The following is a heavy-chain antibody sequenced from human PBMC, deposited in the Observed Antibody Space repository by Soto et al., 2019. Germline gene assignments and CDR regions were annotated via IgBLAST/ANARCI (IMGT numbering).Heavy chain of an antibody. CDR3: AKPISGYYAPSDH. CDR1: GFTFGDYA. J-gene: IGHJ4*02. D-gene: IGHD3-22*01. CDR2: ISDSGGST. V-gene: IGHV3-23*01. Sequence: PGGSLRLSCTASGFTFGDYAMSWVRQAPGKGLEWVSVISDSGGSTYYADSVRGRFTISRDNSKSTLFLQMNSLRGDDTAIYYCAKPISGYYAPSDHWGQGTQVTVSS.